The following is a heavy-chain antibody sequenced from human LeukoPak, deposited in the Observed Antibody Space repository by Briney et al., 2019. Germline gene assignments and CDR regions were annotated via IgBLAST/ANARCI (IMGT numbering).Heavy chain of an antibody. J-gene: IGHJ4*02. CDR1: GFTFSSYG. CDR2: ISFDGTNG. D-gene: IGHD1-26*01. V-gene: IGHV3-30*18. Sequence: GGSLSLSCAASGFTFSSYGMHWVRPAPGKGLEWVAFISFDGTNGYYADSVKGRFTISRDNSKSTLYLQMNSLRAGDTAVYYCAKDGRIGGFYFDFWGQGTLVTVSS. CDR3: AKDGRIGGFYFDF.